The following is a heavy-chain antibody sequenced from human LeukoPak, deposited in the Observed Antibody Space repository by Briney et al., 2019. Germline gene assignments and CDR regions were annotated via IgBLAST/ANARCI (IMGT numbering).Heavy chain of an antibody. J-gene: IGHJ4*02. Sequence: GGSLRLSCAASGFTVSSNYMSWVRQSPGEGLEWASVIYSGGSTYYADSVKGRFTISRDNSKNTLYLQMNSLRAEDTAVYYCARDNKYCSGGSCYFAFDYWGQGTLVTVSS. D-gene: IGHD2-15*01. CDR2: IYSGGST. CDR1: GFTVSSNY. CDR3: ARDNKYCSGGSCYFAFDY. V-gene: IGHV3-53*01.